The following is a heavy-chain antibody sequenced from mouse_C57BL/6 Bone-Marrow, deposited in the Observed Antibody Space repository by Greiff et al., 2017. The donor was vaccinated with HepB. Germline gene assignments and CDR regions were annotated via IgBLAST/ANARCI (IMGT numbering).Heavy chain of an antibody. Sequence: VQLKESGAELVRPGASVKLSCTASGFNIKDDYMHWVKQRPEQGLEWIGWIDPENGDTEYASKFQGKATITADTSSNTAYLQLSSLTSEDTAVYYCTRGVTTVVAHFDYWDQGTTLTVSS. CDR3: TRGVTTVVAHFDY. CDR2: IDPENGDT. V-gene: IGHV14-4*01. CDR1: GFNIKDDY. J-gene: IGHJ2*01. D-gene: IGHD1-1*01.